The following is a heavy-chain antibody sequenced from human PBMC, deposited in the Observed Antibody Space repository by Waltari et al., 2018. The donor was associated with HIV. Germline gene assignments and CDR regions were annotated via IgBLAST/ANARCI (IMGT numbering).Heavy chain of an antibody. D-gene: IGHD2-8*01. CDR1: GFTFSTYG. J-gene: IGHJ4*02. V-gene: IGHV3-64*01. CDR3: ARTNYYDY. CDR2: ISSNGGTT. Sequence: EVHLVQSGGGLVQPGESLRLSCEASGFTFSTYGMNWVRQAPGRGLEYVAGISSNGGTTSYANSVKGRFTISRDNSKNTLYLQMGGLRAEDTAVYYCARTNYYDYWGQGALVTVSS.